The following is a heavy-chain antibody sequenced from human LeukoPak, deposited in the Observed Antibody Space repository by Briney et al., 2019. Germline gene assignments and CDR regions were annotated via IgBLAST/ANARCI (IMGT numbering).Heavy chain of an antibody. D-gene: IGHD5-12*01. CDR1: GYTFTSYY. V-gene: IGHV1-2*02. CDR3: ARVGIDSGYDYDDY. J-gene: IGHJ4*02. CDR2: INPNSGGT. Sequence: ASVKVSCKASGYTFTSYYMHWVRQAPGQGLEWMGWINPNSGGTNYAQKFQGRVTMTRDTSISTAYMELSRLRSDDTAVYYCARVGIDSGYDYDDYWGQGTLVTVSS.